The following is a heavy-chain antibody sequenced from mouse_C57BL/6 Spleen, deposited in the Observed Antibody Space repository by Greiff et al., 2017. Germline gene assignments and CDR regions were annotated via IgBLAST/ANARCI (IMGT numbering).Heavy chain of an antibody. J-gene: IGHJ4*01. D-gene: IGHD2-12*01. Sequence: QVQLQQPGAELVKPGASVKLSCKASGYTFTSYWMQWVKQRPGQGLEWIGEIDPSDSYTNYNQKFKGKATLTVDTSSSTAYMQLSSLTSEDSAVYYCARKRRGYYAMDYWGQGTSVTVSS. V-gene: IGHV1-50*01. CDR3: ARKRRGYYAMDY. CDR2: IDPSDSYT. CDR1: GYTFTSYW.